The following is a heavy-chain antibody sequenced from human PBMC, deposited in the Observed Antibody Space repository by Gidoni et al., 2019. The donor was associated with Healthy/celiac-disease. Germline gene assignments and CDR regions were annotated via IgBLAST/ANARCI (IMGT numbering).Heavy chain of an antibody. J-gene: IGHJ4*02. V-gene: IGHV4-39*07. Sequence: QLQLQESGPGLLKPSETLSLTCSVSGGSISSRDYYWGWVRQPPGKGLEWIWTIYYRGDTYYNPSLKSRVSISVDTSKNQFSLWLTSVTAADTAMYYYARDVRYSSSWSHFDYWGQGILVTVSS. D-gene: IGHD6-13*01. CDR2: IYYRGDT. CDR1: GGSISSRDYY. CDR3: ARDVRYSSSWSHFDY.